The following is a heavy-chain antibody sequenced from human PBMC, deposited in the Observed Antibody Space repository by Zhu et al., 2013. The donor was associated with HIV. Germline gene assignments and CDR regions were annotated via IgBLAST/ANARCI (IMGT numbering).Heavy chain of an antibody. CDR2: ISDDGSNK. CDR3: ARGLKAVDGTSFFDY. Sequence: VQLVESGGGVVQPGRSLRLSCAASGFTLSRYAIHWVRQAPGKGLEWVAVISDDGSNKHYADSVKGRFTISRDNSKNTLYLQMNSLRAEDTAVYYCARGLKAVDGTSFFDYWGQGTLVTVSS. J-gene: IGHJ4*02. CDR1: GFTLSRYA. D-gene: IGHD6-13*01. V-gene: IGHV3-30-3*01.